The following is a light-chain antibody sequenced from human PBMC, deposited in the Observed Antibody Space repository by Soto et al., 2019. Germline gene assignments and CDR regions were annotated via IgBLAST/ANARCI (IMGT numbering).Light chain of an antibody. J-gene: IGKJ2*01. Sequence: DIQLTQSPSTLSSSVGDRVTITCRASQSISAWLAWYQQKPGQAPRLLIYKASSRESGVPSRFSGSGSGTEFTLTISGLQPDDFGTYYCQQHNSYPNTFGQGTKLEI. CDR3: QQHNSYPNT. CDR1: QSISAW. CDR2: KAS. V-gene: IGKV1-5*03.